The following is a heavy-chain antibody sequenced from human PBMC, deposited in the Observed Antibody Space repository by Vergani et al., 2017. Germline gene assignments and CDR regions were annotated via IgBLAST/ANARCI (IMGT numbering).Heavy chain of an antibody. V-gene: IGHV3-7*01. D-gene: IGHD3-3*01. Sequence: EVQLVESGGGLVQPGGSLRLSSAASGFTFSSYWMSWVRQAPGKGLEWVANIKQDGSEKYYVDSVKGRFTISRDNAKNSLYLQMNSLRAEDTAVYYCARDSFFGVVIIPFDYWGQGTLVTVSS. CDR1: GFTFSSYW. CDR3: ARDSFFGVVIIPFDY. J-gene: IGHJ4*02. CDR2: IKQDGSEK.